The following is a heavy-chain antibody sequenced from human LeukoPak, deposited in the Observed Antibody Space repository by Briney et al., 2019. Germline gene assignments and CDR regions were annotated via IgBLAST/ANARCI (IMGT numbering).Heavy chain of an antibody. Sequence: GASVKVSCKASGYTFTSYDINWVRQATGQGLEWMGWMNPNSGNTGYAQKFQGRVTITRNTSISTAYMELSSLRSEDTAVYYCARDHYYYGSGSYYYWGQGTLVTVSS. V-gene: IGHV1-8*03. CDR1: GYTFTSYD. CDR3: ARDHYYYGSGSYYY. J-gene: IGHJ4*02. CDR2: MNPNSGNT. D-gene: IGHD3-10*01.